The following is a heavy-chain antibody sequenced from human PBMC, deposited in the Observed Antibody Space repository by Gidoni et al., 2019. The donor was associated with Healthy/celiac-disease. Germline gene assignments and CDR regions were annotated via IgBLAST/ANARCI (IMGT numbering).Heavy chain of an antibody. Sequence: QVQLQQWGAGLLKPSETLSLTCAVSGGSFRGCYWGWIRQPPGKGLGWIGEINHSGSTNYNPSLKSRVTISVDTSKNQFSLKLSSVTAADTAVYYCARGQTLVGALYYFDYWGQGTLVTVSS. J-gene: IGHJ4*02. V-gene: IGHV4-34*01. CDR1: GGSFRGCY. CDR3: ARGQTLVGALYYFDY. CDR2: INHSGST. D-gene: IGHD1-26*01.